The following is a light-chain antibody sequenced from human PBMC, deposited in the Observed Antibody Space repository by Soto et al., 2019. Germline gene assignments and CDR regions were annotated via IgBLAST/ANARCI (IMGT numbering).Light chain of an antibody. V-gene: IGLV2-14*01. CDR3: CSYADNYSYV. Sequence: QSALTQPASVSGSPGQSITISCTGTSSDVGNYIFVSWYRQHPGKAPKLMIYDINNRPSGVSNRFSGSKSGNTASLTISGLQAEDEADYYCCSYADNYSYVFGTGTKVTVL. CDR2: DIN. J-gene: IGLJ1*01. CDR1: SSDVGNYIF.